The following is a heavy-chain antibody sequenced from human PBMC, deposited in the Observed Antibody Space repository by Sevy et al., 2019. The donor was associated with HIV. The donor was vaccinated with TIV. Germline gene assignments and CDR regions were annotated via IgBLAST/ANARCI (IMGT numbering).Heavy chain of an antibody. CDR3: EAIATAGRDY. V-gene: IGHV3-23*01. CDR1: GFIFSSYV. D-gene: IGHD6-13*01. Sequence: GGSLRLSCAASGFIFSSYVMSWVRQAPGKGLEWVSTISGSGGSTYYADSVKGRFTISRDNSKNTLDLQMNSLRAEDTAVYYCEAIATAGRDYWGREPWSPSPQ. J-gene: IGHJ4*02. CDR2: ISGSGGST.